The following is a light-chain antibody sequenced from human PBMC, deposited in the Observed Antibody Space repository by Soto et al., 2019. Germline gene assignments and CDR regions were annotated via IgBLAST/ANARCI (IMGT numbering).Light chain of an antibody. Sequence: DIQMTQYPPTLSASVGDRVTITCRASQSIRSWLAWYQQKPGKAPKLLIYKASSLESGVPSRFSGSGSGTEFTLTISSLQPDDFATYYCQQYNSYSLFGQGTKLEIK. CDR3: QQYNSYSL. CDR1: QSIRSW. J-gene: IGKJ2*01. V-gene: IGKV1-5*03. CDR2: KAS.